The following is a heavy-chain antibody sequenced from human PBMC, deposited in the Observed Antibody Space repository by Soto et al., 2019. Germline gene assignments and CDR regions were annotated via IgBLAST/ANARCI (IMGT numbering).Heavy chain of an antibody. CDR1: GYSISSGYY. J-gene: IGHJ4*02. CDR3: ASSSAPITMIVVVPLDY. CDR2: IYHSGST. Sequence: PSETLSLTCAVSGYSISSGYYWGWIRQPPGKGLEWIGSIYHSGSTYYNPSLKSRVTISVDTSKNQLSLKLSSVTAADTAVYYCASSSAPITMIVVVPLDYWGQGTLVTVSS. D-gene: IGHD3-22*01. V-gene: IGHV4-38-2*01.